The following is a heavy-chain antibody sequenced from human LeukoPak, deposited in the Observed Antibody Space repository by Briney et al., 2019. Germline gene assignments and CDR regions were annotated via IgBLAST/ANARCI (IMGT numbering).Heavy chain of an antibody. Sequence: GGTLRLSCAASGFTFSSYGMSWVRQAPGKGLEWVSAISGSGGSTYYADSVKGRFTISRDNSKNTLYLQMNSLRAEDTAVYYCAKDPWFGESYTFSDYWGQGTLVTVSS. J-gene: IGHJ4*02. CDR3: AKDPWFGESYTFSDY. CDR2: ISGSGGST. D-gene: IGHD3-10*01. CDR1: GFTFSSYG. V-gene: IGHV3-23*01.